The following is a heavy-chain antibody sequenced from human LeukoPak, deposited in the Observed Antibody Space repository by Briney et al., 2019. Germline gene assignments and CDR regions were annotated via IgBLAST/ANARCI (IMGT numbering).Heavy chain of an antibody. CDR2: IYYSGST. CDR1: GGSISSSSYS. Sequence: SETLSLTCTVSGGSISSSSYSWGWIRQPPGKGLEWIGSIYYSGSTNYNPSLKSRVTISVDTSKNQFSLKLSSVTAADTAVYYCARSYDSSGYYPPGYWGQGTLVTVSS. J-gene: IGHJ4*02. D-gene: IGHD3-22*01. V-gene: IGHV4-39*07. CDR3: ARSYDSSGYYPPGY.